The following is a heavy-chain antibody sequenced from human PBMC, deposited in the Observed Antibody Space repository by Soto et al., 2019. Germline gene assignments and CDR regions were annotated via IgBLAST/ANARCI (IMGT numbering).Heavy chain of an antibody. CDR3: ARDRDYAFDY. Sequence: EVQLVESGGGLVQPGGSLRLSCAACGCTFRDNSVNWVRQAPGKGLEWVSYIISTGDTMYYADSVKGRFTISRDNAKNSVYLQMNSLRDEDTAVYYCARDRDYAFDYWGQGTLVTVSA. CDR2: IISTGDTM. CDR1: GCTFRDNS. V-gene: IGHV3-48*02. D-gene: IGHD4-17*01. J-gene: IGHJ4*02.